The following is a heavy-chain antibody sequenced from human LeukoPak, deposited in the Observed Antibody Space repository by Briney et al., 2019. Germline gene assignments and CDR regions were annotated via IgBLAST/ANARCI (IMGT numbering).Heavy chain of an antibody. CDR2: IYTSGST. V-gene: IGHV4-61*02. Sequence: SETLSLTCTVSGGSISSGSYYWSWIRQPAGKGLEWIERIYTSGSTNYNPSLKSRVTISVDTSKNQFSLKLSSVTAADTAVYYCASSYFGAYSLDYWGQGTLVTVSS. CDR1: GGSISSGSYY. CDR3: ASSYFGAYSLDY. J-gene: IGHJ4*02. D-gene: IGHD3-10*01.